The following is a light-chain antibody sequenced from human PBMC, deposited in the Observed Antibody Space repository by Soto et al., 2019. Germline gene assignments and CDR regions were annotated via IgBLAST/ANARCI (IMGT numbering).Light chain of an antibody. V-gene: IGKV1-39*01. CDR1: QSISSY. CDR2: AAS. Sequence: DIQMTQSPSSLSASVGDRVTIACRASQSISSYLNWYQQKTGKAPILLIYAASSLQSGVPSRFSRSGSGTEFTLIISSLQPEDFATYYCQQSYSALTWTFGQGTKVEIK. CDR3: QQSYSALTWT. J-gene: IGKJ1*01.